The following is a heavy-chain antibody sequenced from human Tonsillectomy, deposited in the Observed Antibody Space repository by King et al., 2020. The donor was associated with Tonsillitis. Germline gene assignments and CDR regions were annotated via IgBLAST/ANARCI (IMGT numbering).Heavy chain of an antibody. CDR1: GVSISSGGYS. Sequence: QLPESGSGLVKPSQTLSLTCAVSGVSISSGGYSWSWIRQPPGQGLEWIGYIYEGGNTDYNPSLKSRVTISVDRSKNQFSLRLSSVTAADTAVYYGTKRRAEGEEAGDSGGQGTRVTGSA. D-gene: IGHD6-19*01. J-gene: IGHJ3*02. CDR3: TKRRAEGEEAGDS. CDR2: IYEGGNT. V-gene: IGHV4-30-2*01.